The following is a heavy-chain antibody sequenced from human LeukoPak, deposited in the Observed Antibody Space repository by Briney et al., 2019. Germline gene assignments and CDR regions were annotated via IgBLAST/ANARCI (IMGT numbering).Heavy chain of an antibody. D-gene: IGHD2-15*01. V-gene: IGHV4-38-2*02. CDR1: GYSISSDYY. CDR2: INHSGST. J-gene: IGHJ6*03. CDR3: ARSNYCSGGTCFYYYYMDV. Sequence: KPSETLSLTCTVSGYSISSDYYWGWIRQPPGKGLEWIGSINHSGSTYYNPSLKSRVTISLDTSKNQFSLKLSSVTAADTAVYYCARSNYCSGGTCFYYYYMDVWGKGTTVTVSS.